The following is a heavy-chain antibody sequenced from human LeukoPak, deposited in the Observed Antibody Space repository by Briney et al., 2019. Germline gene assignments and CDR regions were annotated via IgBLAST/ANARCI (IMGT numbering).Heavy chain of an antibody. D-gene: IGHD6-19*01. CDR1: GFTFSSYA. V-gene: IGHV3-30-3*01. CDR2: ISYDGSNK. J-gene: IGHJ1*01. CDR3: ARATPLAVAGLSFQH. Sequence: PGGSLRLSCAASGFTFSSYAMHWVRQAPVKGLEWVAVISYDGSNKYYADSVKGRFTISRDNSKNTLYLQMNSLRAEDTAVYYCARATPLAVAGLSFQHWGQGTLVTVSS.